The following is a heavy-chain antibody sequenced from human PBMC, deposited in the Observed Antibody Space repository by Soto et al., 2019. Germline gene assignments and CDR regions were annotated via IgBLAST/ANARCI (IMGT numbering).Heavy chain of an antibody. D-gene: IGHD2-2*01. Sequence: GGSLRLSCAASGFTFSSYWMHWVRQAPGKGLVWVSRINSDGSSTSYADSVKGRFTISRDNAKNTLYLQMNGLRAEDTAVYYCAREDSYAVRRYYYGMDVWGQGTTVTVSS. CDR1: GFTFSSYW. CDR3: AREDSYAVRRYYYGMDV. V-gene: IGHV3-74*01. CDR2: INSDGSST. J-gene: IGHJ6*02.